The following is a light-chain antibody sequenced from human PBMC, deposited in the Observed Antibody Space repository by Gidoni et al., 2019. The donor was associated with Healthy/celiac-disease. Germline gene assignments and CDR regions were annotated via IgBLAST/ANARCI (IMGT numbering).Light chain of an antibody. J-gene: IGKJ1*01. V-gene: IGKV3-15*01. Sequence: EIVMPQSPATLSVSPGERATRYGRASQSVSSNLAWYQQKPGQAPRLLIYGASTRATGIPARFKGSGSGTEFTLTINSLQSEDFAVYYCQQYNNWPRRFGQGTKVEIK. CDR2: GAS. CDR3: QQYNNWPRR. CDR1: QSVSSN.